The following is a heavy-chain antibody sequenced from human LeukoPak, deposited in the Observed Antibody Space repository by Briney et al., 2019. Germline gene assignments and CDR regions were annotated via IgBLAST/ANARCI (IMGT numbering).Heavy chain of an antibody. CDR1: GFTFSSYW. Sequence: PGGSLRLSCAASGFTFSSYWMSWVRQAPGKGLEWVANIKQDGSEKYYVDSVRDRFTISRDNAKNSLYLQMNSLRAEDTAVYYCARDLAGPPQEAFDIRGQGTMVTVSS. J-gene: IGHJ3*02. V-gene: IGHV3-7*01. CDR3: ARDLAGPPQEAFDI. CDR2: IKQDGSEK.